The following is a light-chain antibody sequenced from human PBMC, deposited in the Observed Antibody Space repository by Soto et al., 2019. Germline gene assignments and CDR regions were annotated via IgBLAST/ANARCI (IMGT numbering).Light chain of an antibody. Sequence: DIVMTQSPATPSVSPGGRGTPSCGASQSINTNLAWYQQKPGQPHTLIIYGASTRATGIPDRFSGSGSGTEFSLTINRLKSEDFAVYYCQQYNDWPQWTFGRGTQLDIK. J-gene: IGKJ1*01. CDR1: QSINTN. V-gene: IGKV3-15*01. CDR3: QQYNDWPQWT. CDR2: GAS.